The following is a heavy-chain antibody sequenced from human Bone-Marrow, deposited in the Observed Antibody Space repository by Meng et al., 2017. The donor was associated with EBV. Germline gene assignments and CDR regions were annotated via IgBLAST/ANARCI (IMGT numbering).Heavy chain of an antibody. CDR3: AKSRSSTPGIVDD. J-gene: IGHJ4*02. Sequence: QVQGPGLVQASETLSLTCVVSGVSVNSGTYHWSWIRQSPGKGLEWIGYIYDTGTTIYNPSLNSRVTILLETYKNQFSLRLHSVTTADTAVYYCAKSRSSTPGIVDDWGQGTLVTVSS. CDR1: GVSVNSGTYH. D-gene: IGHD2/OR15-2a*01. V-gene: IGHV4-61*01. CDR2: IYDTGTT.